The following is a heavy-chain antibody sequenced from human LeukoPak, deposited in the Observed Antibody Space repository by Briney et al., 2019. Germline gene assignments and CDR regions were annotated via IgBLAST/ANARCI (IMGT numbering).Heavy chain of an antibody. CDR3: ARDKAVAGYYYYYYMDV. J-gene: IGHJ6*03. CDR2: IKQDGSEK. Sequence: PGGSLRLSCAASGFTFSSYWMSWVRQAPRKGLEWVANIKQDGSEKYYVDSVKGRFTISRDNAKNSLYLQMNSLRAEDTAVYYCARDKAVAGYYYYYYMDVWGKGTTVTVSS. D-gene: IGHD6-19*01. V-gene: IGHV3-7*01. CDR1: GFTFSSYW.